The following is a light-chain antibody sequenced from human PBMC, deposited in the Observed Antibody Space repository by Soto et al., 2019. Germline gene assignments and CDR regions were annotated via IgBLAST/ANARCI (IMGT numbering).Light chain of an antibody. CDR1: QSVNNNY. Sequence: VVLTQSPGTLYFSPGERATLSCMTSQSVNNNYLAWYQQKPCQAPRLLIYGASSRATGIPDRFSGSGSGTDFTLSISRLEPEDFAVYYCQQYSSLWTFGQGTKVDIK. J-gene: IGKJ1*01. V-gene: IGKV3-20*01. CDR3: QQYSSLWT. CDR2: GAS.